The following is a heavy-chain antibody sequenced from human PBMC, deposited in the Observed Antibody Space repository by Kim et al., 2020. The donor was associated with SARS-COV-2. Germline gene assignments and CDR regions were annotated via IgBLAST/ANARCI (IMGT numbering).Heavy chain of an antibody. J-gene: IGHJ4*02. Sequence: IVYGDSVRGRFTISRDDAKNTLHLQMNSLKVEDTALYYCVKGDKAGSTDYWGQGTLVTVSS. V-gene: IGHV3-9*01. CDR2: I. CDR3: VKGDKAGSTDY. D-gene: IGHD2-21*01.